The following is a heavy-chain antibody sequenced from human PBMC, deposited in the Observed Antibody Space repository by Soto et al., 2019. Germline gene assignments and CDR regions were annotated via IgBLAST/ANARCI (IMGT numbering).Heavy chain of an antibody. J-gene: IGHJ4*02. V-gene: IGHV3-23*01. CDR3: AKIRTRDGYNTHFDY. CDR1: GFTFSSYA. D-gene: IGHD5-12*01. Sequence: PGGSLRLSCAASGFTFSSYAMSWVRQAPGKGLEWVSAISGSGGSTYYADSVKGRFTISRDNSKNTLYLQMNSLRAEDTAVYYCAKIRTRDGYNTHFDYWGQGTLVTVSS. CDR2: ISGSGGST.